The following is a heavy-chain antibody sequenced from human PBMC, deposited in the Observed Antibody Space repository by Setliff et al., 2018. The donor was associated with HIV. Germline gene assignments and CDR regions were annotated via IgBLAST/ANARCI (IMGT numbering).Heavy chain of an antibody. V-gene: IGHV4-4*08. D-gene: IGHD3-22*01. J-gene: IGHJ4*02. CDR1: GGSISIYY. CDR3: ARFAYYSDSGGYYHH. Sequence: PSETLSLTCTVSGGSISIYYWSWIRQPPGKGLEWIGRMYSSGSTNYNPSLKSRVTISVDTSRNQFSLKLSSVTAADTAVYYCARFAYYSDSGGYYHHWGQGALVTVSS. CDR2: MYSSGST.